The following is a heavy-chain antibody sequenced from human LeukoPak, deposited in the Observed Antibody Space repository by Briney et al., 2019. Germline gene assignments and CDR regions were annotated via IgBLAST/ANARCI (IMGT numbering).Heavy chain of an antibody. CDR1: GFTFSDYG. J-gene: IGHJ4*02. CDR3: ARGSTYYDSSGQVPFDY. V-gene: IGHV3-33*01. D-gene: IGHD3-22*01. CDR2: IWYDGSNK. Sequence: GGSLRLSCTASGFTFSDYGMHWVRQPPGKGLEWVAIIWYDGSNKTYEDSVKGRFTISRDNSKNTLYLQMNSLRAEDTAVYYCARGSTYYDSSGQVPFDYWGQGTLVTVSS.